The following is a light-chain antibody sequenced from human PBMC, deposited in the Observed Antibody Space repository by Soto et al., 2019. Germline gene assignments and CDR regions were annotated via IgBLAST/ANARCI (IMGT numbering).Light chain of an antibody. CDR2: GAS. Sequence: EIVLTQSPVTLSLSPGERATLSCRASQSVSSSYLAWYQQKPGQAPRLLIYGASARAAGIPARFSGSGSGTEFTLTISSLQPDDFATYYCQQYNSYGFGQGTKVDIK. V-gene: IGKV3-20*01. J-gene: IGKJ1*01. CDR3: QQYNSYG. CDR1: QSVSSSY.